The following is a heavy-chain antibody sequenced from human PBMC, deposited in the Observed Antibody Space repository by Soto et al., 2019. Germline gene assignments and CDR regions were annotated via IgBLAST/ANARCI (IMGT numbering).Heavy chain of an antibody. CDR1: GFTFSSYA. D-gene: IGHD2-8*01. CDR3: AKDPLMVYASGWFDP. Sequence: GSLRLSCAASGFTFSSYAMSWVRQAPGKGLEWVSVISGSGGRTYFADSVKGRFTISRDNSKNTLYLQMNSLRAEDTAVYYCAKDPLMVYASGWFDPWGQGTLVTVSS. V-gene: IGHV3-23*01. J-gene: IGHJ5*02. CDR2: ISGSGGRT.